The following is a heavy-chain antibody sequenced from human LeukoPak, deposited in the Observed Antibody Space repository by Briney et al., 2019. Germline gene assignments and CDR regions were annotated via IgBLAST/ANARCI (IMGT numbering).Heavy chain of an antibody. V-gene: IGHV3-74*01. Sequence: GGSLRLSCAASGLAFSSHWMHWVRQAPGKGLVWVSRITNDGSSTTYADSVKGRFTISRDNAKNSLYLQMNSLRAEDTAVYYCARDRYVGATTAGDSDSWGQGTLVTVSS. CDR3: ARDRYVGATTAGDSDS. CDR2: ITNDGSST. D-gene: IGHD1-26*01. CDR1: GLAFSSHW. J-gene: IGHJ4*02.